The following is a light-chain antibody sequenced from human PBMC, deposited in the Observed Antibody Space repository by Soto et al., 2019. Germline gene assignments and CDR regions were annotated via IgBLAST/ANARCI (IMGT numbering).Light chain of an antibody. V-gene: IGLV1-44*01. Sequence: QSVLTQPPSASGTPGQRVTISCAGSSSNIGRNTVNWYHQLPGADPKLLIYSNNQRPSGVPDRCSGSKSGTSASLAISGLQSEEEADYYCAAWDDSLNGHVVFGGGTKLTVL. CDR1: SSNIGRNT. J-gene: IGLJ2*01. CDR3: AAWDDSLNGHVV. CDR2: SNN.